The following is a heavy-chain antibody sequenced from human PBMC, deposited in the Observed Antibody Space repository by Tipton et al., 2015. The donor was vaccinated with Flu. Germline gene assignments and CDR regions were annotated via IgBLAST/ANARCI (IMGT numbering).Heavy chain of an antibody. D-gene: IGHD3-3*01. J-gene: IGHJ6*02. V-gene: IGHV4-59*01. CDR3: ARVPLSGDMDV. Sequence: TLSLTCTVSGGSISSYYWSWIRQPPGKGLEWIGYIYYSGSTNYNPSLKSRVTISADTSNNQFSLKLSSVTAADTAVYYCARVPLSGDMDVWGQGTTVTVSS. CDR2: IYYSGST. CDR1: GGSISSYY.